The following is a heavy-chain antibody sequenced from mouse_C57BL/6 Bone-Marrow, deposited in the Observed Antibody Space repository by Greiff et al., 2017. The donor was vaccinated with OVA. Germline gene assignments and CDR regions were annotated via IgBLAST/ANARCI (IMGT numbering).Heavy chain of an antibody. Sequence: EVKLQESGAELVRPGASVKLSCTASGFNIKDDYMHWVKQRPEQGLEGIGWIDPENGDTEYASKFQGKATITADTSSNTAYLQLSSLTSEDTAVYYCTLYYFDYWGQGTTLTVSS. CDR1: GFNIKDDY. CDR3: TLYYFDY. V-gene: IGHV14-4*01. CDR2: IDPENGDT. J-gene: IGHJ2*01.